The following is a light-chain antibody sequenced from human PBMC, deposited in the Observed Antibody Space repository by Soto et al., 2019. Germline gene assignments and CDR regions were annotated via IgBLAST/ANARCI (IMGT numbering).Light chain of an antibody. V-gene: IGKV3-11*01. Sequence: EIVLTQSPATLSLSPGERATLSCRASQSVGSYLAWYQQKPGQAPRLLIYDASNRATGIPARFSGGGSGTDFTLTISSLEPEASAVYYCQQRFNWPNTFGQGTRLEIK. CDR1: QSVGSY. CDR3: QQRFNWPNT. CDR2: DAS. J-gene: IGKJ5*01.